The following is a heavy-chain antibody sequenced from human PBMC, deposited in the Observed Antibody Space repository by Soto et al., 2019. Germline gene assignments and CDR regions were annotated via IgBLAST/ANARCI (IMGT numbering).Heavy chain of an antibody. Sequence: ASVKVSCKASGYTFTSYAMHWVRQAPGQRLEWMGWINAGNGNTKYSQKFQGRATITRDTSASTAYMELSSLRSEDTAVYYCARALLGYCSGGSGTHFDYWGQGTLVTVS. V-gene: IGHV1-3*01. D-gene: IGHD2-15*01. CDR1: GYTFTSYA. J-gene: IGHJ4*02. CDR3: ARALLGYCSGGSGTHFDY. CDR2: INAGNGNT.